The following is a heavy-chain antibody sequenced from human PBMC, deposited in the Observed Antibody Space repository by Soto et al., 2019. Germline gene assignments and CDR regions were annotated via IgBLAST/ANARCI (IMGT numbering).Heavy chain of an antibody. Sequence: QVQLVQSGAEVKKPGSSVKVSCKASGGTFSSYAISWVRQAPGQGLAWMGGIIPIFGTANYAQKFQGRVTITVGESTSRAYMEVSSLRSEDTAVYYCARDGIATGDYYYGMDVWGQGTTVTVSS. V-gene: IGHV1-69*01. D-gene: IGHD7-27*01. CDR3: ARDGIATGDYYYGMDV. CDR1: GGTFSSYA. J-gene: IGHJ6*02. CDR2: IIPIFGTA.